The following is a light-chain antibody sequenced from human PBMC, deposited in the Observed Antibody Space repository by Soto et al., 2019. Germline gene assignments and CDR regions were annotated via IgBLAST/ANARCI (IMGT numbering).Light chain of an antibody. J-gene: IGKJ5*01. V-gene: IGKV1-39*01. Sequence: IQMTLSQSSIAASVEDIVTITCRASQSISSYLNWYQQKPGKAPKLLIYAASSLQSGVPSRFSGSGSGTDFTLPISSLQPEDFATYYCQQSYSTPGTFGQGTRLE. CDR3: QQSYSTPGT. CDR1: QSISSY. CDR2: AAS.